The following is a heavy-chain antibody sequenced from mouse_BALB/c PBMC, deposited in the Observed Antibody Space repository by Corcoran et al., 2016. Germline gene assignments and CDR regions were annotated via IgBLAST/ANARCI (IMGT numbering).Heavy chain of an antibody. J-gene: IGHJ2*01. CDR1: GYSFTSYY. D-gene: IGHD2-4*01. CDR3: ASPLYEYDDY. CDR2: IDTFNGGT. V-gene: IGHV1S135*01. Sequence: EIQLQQSGPELMKPGDSVKISCKASGYSFTSYYMHWVKQSHGKSLEWIGYIDTFNGGTSYNQKFKGKATLTVDKSSSTAYMHLSSLTSEDSAVYYCASPLYEYDDYWGQGTTLAVSS.